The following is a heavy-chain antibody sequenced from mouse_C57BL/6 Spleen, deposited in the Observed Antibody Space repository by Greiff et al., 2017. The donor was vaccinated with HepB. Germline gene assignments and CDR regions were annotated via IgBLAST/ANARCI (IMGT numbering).Heavy chain of an antibody. J-gene: IGHJ2*01. V-gene: IGHV7-3*01. CDR2: IRNKANGYTT. CDR3: ARSSLYDYGYFDY. D-gene: IGHD2-4*01. Sequence: EVMLVESGGGLVQPGGSLSLSCAASGFTFTDYYMSWVRQPPGKALEWLGFIRNKANGYTTEYSASVKGRFTISRDNSQSILYLQMNALRAEDSATYYCARSSLYDYGYFDYWGQGTTLTVSS. CDR1: GFTFTDYY.